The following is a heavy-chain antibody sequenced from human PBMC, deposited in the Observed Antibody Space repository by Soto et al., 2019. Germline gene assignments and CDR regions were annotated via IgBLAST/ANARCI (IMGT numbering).Heavy chain of an antibody. J-gene: IGHJ4*02. D-gene: IGHD7-27*01. CDR2: IDPTSTEK. Sequence: GGSLRLSCAGSGFNFGGYSLSWFRRAPGKGLEWVSSIDPTSTEKHYADSVEGRFTVSRDNARSSLYLQIFNLRVDDTAVYYCARDCLTGDPREAFDYWGQGTLVTVSS. CDR3: ARDCLTGDPREAFDY. V-gene: IGHV3-21*01. CDR1: GFNFGGYS.